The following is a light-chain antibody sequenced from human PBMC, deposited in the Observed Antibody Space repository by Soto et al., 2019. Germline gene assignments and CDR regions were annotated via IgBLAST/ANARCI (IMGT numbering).Light chain of an antibody. V-gene: IGKV1-33*01. Sequence: DIQMTQSPSSLSASVGDRVTITCQASQDINNYLVWYQQKPGKAPKLLIFEASSLETGVPSRVSRPASGTDFTFTISSLQPEDIATYYCQQYDTLPPTFGQGTKLEIK. CDR2: EAS. CDR1: QDINNY. J-gene: IGKJ2*01. CDR3: QQYDTLPPT.